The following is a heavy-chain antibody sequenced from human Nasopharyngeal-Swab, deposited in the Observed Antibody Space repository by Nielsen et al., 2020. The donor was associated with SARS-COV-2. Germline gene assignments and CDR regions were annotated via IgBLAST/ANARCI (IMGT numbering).Heavy chain of an antibody. V-gene: IGHV3-30*18. Sequence: VRQAPGKGLEWMAVVSYDGRHKSYADSVKGRFTVSRDNSKNTMHLQMSSLRAEDTAIYYCAKSLRGVSLSFGYYYGLDVWGQGTTVTVSS. J-gene: IGHJ6*02. CDR2: VSYDGRHK. CDR3: AKSLRGVSLSFGYYYGLDV. D-gene: IGHD3-10*01.